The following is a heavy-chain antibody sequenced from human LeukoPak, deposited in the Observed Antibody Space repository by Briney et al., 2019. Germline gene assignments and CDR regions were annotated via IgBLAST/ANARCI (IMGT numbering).Heavy chain of an antibody. CDR1: GFTFSSYS. J-gene: IGHJ4*02. D-gene: IGHD1-26*01. V-gene: IGHV3-21*01. CDR2: ISSSSSYI. Sequence: GGSLRLSCAASGFTFSSYSMNWVRQAPGKGQEWVSSISSSSSYIYYADSVKGRFTISRDNAKNSLYLQMNSLRAEDTAVYYCAITPRGYSGSYFDYWGQGTLVTVYS. CDR3: AITPRGYSGSYFDY.